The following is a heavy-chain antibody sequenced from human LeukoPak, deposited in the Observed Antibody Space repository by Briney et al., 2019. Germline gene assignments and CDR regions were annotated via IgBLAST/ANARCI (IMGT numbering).Heavy chain of an antibody. J-gene: IGHJ4*02. CDR1: GFTVSNNY. CDR2: IYASGSA. V-gene: IGHV3-66*01. CDR3: AREEDY. Sequence: GGSLRLSCAASGFTVSNNYMSWVRQAPGKGLESVSVIYASGSAYYADSVKGRFTISRDNSKSTLYLQMNSLRTEDTAVYYCAREEDYWGQGTLVTVSS.